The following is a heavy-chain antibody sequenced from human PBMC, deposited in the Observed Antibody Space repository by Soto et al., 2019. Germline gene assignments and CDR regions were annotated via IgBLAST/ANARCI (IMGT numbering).Heavy chain of an antibody. CDR1: GFSFSDST. CDR2: LRYDGRNK. V-gene: IGHV3-30*04. CDR3: AREGDYSGSAFDY. D-gene: IGHD6-6*01. Sequence: GGSLRLSCTASGFSFSDSTIHWVRQAPGKGLEWVAALRYDGRNKYYADSVKGRFSISRDNSKNTLEMNTLRGEDTAVNYCAREGDYSGSAFDYWGQGTLVTVSS. J-gene: IGHJ4*02.